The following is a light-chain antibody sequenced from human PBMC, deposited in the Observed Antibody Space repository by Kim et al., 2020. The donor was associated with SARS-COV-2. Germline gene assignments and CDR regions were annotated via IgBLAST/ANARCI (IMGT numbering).Light chain of an antibody. J-gene: IGKJ4*01. CDR3: QQYNNWPPLT. CDR2: GAS. V-gene: IGKV3-15*01. CDR1: QSVSSN. Sequence: EIVMTQSPATLSVSPGERATLSCRASQSVSSNLAWYQQKPGQAPRLLIYGASTRATGIPARFSGSGSGTEFTLTISSLQSEDFAVYYWQQYNNWPPLTFGGGTKVDIK.